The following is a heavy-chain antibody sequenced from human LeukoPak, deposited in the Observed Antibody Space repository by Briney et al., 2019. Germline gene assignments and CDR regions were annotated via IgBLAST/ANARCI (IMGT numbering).Heavy chain of an antibody. CDR1: GAPLNSLSFY. CDR2: IYTSGVT. J-gene: IGHJ3*02. CDR3: AIGAHGLTNDAFDI. Sequence: KPSETLSLTCTVSGAPLNSLSFYWTWIRQPAGKGLEWIGRIYTSGVTKYNPSLKGRITLSVDTSKNQFSLTLTSVTAADTAVYFCAIGAHGLTNDAFDIWGQGLMVTVSS. V-gene: IGHV4-61*02. D-gene: IGHD2-8*01.